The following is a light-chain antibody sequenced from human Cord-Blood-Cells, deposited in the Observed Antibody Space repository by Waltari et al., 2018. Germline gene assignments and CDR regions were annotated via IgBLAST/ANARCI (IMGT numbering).Light chain of an antibody. J-gene: IGKJ1*01. CDR1: QSISSY. CDR2: AAS. V-gene: IGKV1-39*01. Sequence: DIQMNQSPSSLSASVGDRVTITCRASQSISSYLNWDQQQPEKAPKLLIYAASSLQSGVPSGFSGSESGTEFTLTISRLQPEDFATYYCQQSYSTWTFGQGNREENK. CDR3: QQSYSTWT.